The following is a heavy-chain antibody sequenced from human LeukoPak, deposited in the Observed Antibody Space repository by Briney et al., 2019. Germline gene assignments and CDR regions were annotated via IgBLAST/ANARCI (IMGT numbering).Heavy chain of an antibody. J-gene: IGHJ4*02. CDR3: ARDTGGYDSSGYTDY. D-gene: IGHD3-22*01. CDR2: ISGSGGST. V-gene: IGHV3-23*01. Sequence: PGGSLRLSCAASGFTFSSYAMSWVRQAPGKGLEWVSAISGSGGSTYYADSVKGRFTISRDNSKNTLYLQMNSLRAEDTAVYYCARDTGGYDSSGYTDYWGQGTLVTVSS. CDR1: GFTFSSYA.